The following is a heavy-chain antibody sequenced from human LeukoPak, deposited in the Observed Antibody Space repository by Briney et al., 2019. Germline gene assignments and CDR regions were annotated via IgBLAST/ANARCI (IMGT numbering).Heavy chain of an antibody. J-gene: IGHJ4*02. D-gene: IGHD3-9*01. CDR2: IYYSGST. Sequence: SETLSLTCTVSGGSISSGDYYWSWIRQPPGKGLEWIGYIYYSGSTYYNPSLKSRVTISVDTSKNQFSLKLSSVTAADTAVYYCASLNYDILTGYYPFDYWGQGTLVTVSS. CDR1: GGSISSGDYY. V-gene: IGHV4-30-4*01. CDR3: ASLNYDILTGYYPFDY.